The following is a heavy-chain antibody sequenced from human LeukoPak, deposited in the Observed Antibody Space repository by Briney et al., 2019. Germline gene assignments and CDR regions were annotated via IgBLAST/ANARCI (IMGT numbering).Heavy chain of an antibody. CDR2: ISWNSGSI. Sequence: PGRSLRLSCAASGFTFDDYAMHWVRQAPGKGLEWVSGISWNSGSIGYADSVKGRFTISRDNAKNSLYLQMNSLRAEDTALYYCAKARGVAAAGLDYWGQGTLVTVSS. J-gene: IGHJ4*02. D-gene: IGHD6-13*01. CDR1: GFTFDDYA. V-gene: IGHV3-9*01. CDR3: AKARGVAAAGLDY.